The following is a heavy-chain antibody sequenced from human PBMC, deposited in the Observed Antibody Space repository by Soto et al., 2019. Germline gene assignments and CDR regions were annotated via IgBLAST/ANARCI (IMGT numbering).Heavy chain of an antibody. CDR2: ISYDGSNK. Sequence: QVPLVESGEGVVQPGRSLRLSCAASGFTFSSYAMHWVRQAPGKGLEWVAVISYDGSNKYYADSVKGRFTISRDNSKNTLYLQMNSLRAEDTAVYYCARDPMGRYYGSGSYYFDYWGQGTLVTVSS. V-gene: IGHV3-30-3*01. CDR3: ARDPMGRYYGSGSYYFDY. J-gene: IGHJ4*02. CDR1: GFTFSSYA. D-gene: IGHD3-10*01.